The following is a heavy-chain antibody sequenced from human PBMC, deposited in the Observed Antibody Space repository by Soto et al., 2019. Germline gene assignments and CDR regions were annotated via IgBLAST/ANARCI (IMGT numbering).Heavy chain of an antibody. CDR2: INSDGSST. CDR3: ARAGLGSMVRRVALDY. CDR1: EGTIIDHG. J-gene: IGHJ4*02. D-gene: IGHD3-10*01. Sequence: VPSTASEGTIIDHGRHWIRKTPGKGLVWVSRINSDGSSTSYADSVKGRFTISRDNAKNTLYLQMNSLRAEDTAVYYCARAGLGSMVRRVALDYWGQGTLVTVSS. V-gene: IGHV3-74*01.